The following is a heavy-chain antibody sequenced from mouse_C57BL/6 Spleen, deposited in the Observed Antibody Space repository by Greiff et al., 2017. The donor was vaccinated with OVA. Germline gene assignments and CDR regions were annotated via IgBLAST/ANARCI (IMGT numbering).Heavy chain of an antibody. CDR1: GFTFSSYA. J-gene: IGHJ2*01. D-gene: IGHD1-1*01. CDR3: TRGTEDYYGSSPFDY. Sequence: EVKLVESGEGLVKPGGSLKLSCAASGFTFSSYAMSWVRQTPEKRLEWVAYISSGGDYIYYADTVKGRFTISRDNARNTLYLQMSSLKSEDTAMYYCTRGTEDYYGSSPFDYWGQGTTLTVSS. CDR2: ISSGGDYI. V-gene: IGHV5-9-1*02.